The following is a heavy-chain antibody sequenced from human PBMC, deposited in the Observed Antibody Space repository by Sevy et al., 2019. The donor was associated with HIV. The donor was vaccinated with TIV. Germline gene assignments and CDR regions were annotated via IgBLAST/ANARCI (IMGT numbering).Heavy chain of an antibody. D-gene: IGHD1-26*01. CDR3: ATRGTNSGSFGY. Sequence: GGSLRLSCAASGFTFNNAWMNWVRQAPGKGLEWVGRIKSKTNGETTDYAAPVKGRFTISRDTSKNTRFLQMNSLKIEDTAVYYCATRGTNSGSFGYWGQGILVTVSS. CDR2: IKSKTNGETT. V-gene: IGHV3-15*01. J-gene: IGHJ4*02. CDR1: GFTFNNAW.